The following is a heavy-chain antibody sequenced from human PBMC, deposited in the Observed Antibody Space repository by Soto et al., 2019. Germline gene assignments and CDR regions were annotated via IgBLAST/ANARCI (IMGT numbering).Heavy chain of an antibody. CDR1: GYNFTAFW. V-gene: IGHV5-10-1*01. CDR2: IDPSDSYT. Sequence: PVESLKICCKASGYNFTAFWIHWVRQMPGKGLEWLGKIDPSDSYTNYSPSFEGHVTISTDNSITTAYLQWSSLRASDTALYFCARVHKNWFDSWAQGTMVTVSS. J-gene: IGHJ5*01. CDR3: ARVHKNWFDS.